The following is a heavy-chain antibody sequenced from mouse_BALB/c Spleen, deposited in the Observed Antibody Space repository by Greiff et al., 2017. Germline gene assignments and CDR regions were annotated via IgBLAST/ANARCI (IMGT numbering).Heavy chain of an antibody. CDR2: IDPANGNT. J-gene: IGHJ4*01. D-gene: IGHD2-3*01. CDR3: ARGYCEQGYAMDY. V-gene: IGHV14-3*02. CDR1: GFNIKDTY. Sequence: VQLQQSGAELVKPGASVKLSCTASGFNIKDTYMHWVKQRPEQGLEWIGRIDPANGNTNYDPKFQGKATITADTSSNTAYLQLSSLTSEDTAVYYGARGYCEQGYAMDYWGQGTSVTVSA.